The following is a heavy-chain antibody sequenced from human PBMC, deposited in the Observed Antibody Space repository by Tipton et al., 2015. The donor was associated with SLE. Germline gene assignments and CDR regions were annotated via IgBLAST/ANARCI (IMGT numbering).Heavy chain of an antibody. V-gene: IGHV4-4*02. CDR3: ARDKPGVTKNDAFDI. CDR2: IYHSGKT. D-gene: IGHD7-27*01. J-gene: IGHJ3*02. CDR1: GGSIRSSNW. Sequence: GSLRLSCVVSGGSIRSSNWWIWVRQSPGKGLEWIGEIYHSGKTYYNASLKSRVTISVDRSKNHFSLKLTSVTAADTAMYYCARDKPGVTKNDAFDIWGQGTMVVVSS.